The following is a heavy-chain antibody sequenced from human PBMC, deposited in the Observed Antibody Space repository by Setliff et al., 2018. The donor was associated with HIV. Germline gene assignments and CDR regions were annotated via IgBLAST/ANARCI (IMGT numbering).Heavy chain of an antibody. V-gene: IGHV5-51*01. D-gene: IGHD3-3*01. CDR3: ARHFGISYRSPFDP. CDR1: GYSFTSYW. J-gene: IGHJ5*02. Sequence: GESLKISCKGSGYSFTSYWIAWVRQKPGKGLEWMGIIFPGDSKMHYSPSFQGRVTLSADKSISTAYLQWSSLKASDSAIYYCARHFGISYRSPFDPWGQGTLVTVSS. CDR2: IFPGDSKM.